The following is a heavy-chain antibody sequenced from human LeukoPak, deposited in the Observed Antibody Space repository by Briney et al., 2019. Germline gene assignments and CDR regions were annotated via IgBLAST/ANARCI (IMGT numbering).Heavy chain of an antibody. CDR1: ADSLSNHY. D-gene: IGHD4-17*01. V-gene: IGHV4-4*07. J-gene: IGHJ6*03. Sequence: SGTLSVTRILSADSLSNHYCGSVRQSAGKEWEGIGRICTSGSTRYNLSLMSRVTMSVDTSNTQFYLRLSSVTAADTAVYCCARLSATTGLSSYFDMDVWGKGTTVTVSS. CDR2: ICTSGST. CDR3: ARLSATTGLSSYFDMDV.